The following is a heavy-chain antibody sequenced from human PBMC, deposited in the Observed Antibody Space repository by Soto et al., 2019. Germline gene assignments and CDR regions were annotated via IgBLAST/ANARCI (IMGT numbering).Heavy chain of an antibody. CDR2: IWYDGSNK. Sequence: QVQLVESGGGVVQPGRSLRLSCAASGFTFSSYGMHWVRQAPGKGLEWVAVIWYDGSNKYYADSVKGRFTISRDNSKNTLYLQMNRLRAEDTAVYYCASQVSRYSSGWYPYYFDYWGQGTLVTVSS. V-gene: IGHV3-33*01. CDR3: ASQVSRYSSGWYPYYFDY. J-gene: IGHJ4*02. D-gene: IGHD6-19*01. CDR1: GFTFSSYG.